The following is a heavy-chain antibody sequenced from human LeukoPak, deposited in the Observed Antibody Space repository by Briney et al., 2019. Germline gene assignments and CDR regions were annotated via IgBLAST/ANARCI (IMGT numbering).Heavy chain of an antibody. CDR3: ARETPRRGETRDGYR. Sequence: GGSLRLSCAASGFTFSTYWMSWVRQAPGKGLEWVANIRKDGSDIHYVDSVKGRFTISRDNPKNLLFLQINSLRVEDTAVYYCARETPRRGETRDGYRWGQGTLVTVSS. D-gene: IGHD5-24*01. J-gene: IGHJ4*02. V-gene: IGHV3-7*01. CDR1: GFTFSTYW. CDR2: IRKDGSDI.